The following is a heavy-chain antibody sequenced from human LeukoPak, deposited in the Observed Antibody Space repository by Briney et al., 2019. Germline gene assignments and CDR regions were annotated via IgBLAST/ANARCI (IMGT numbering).Heavy chain of an antibody. Sequence: GGSLKLSCAASGFTFSSYAMSWVRQAPGKGLEWVSAISGSGGSTYYADSVKGRFTISREDAKNSVYLQMDSLRAEDTAVYYCVRDSAKEDLDTWGQGTLVTASS. CDR3: VRDSAKEDLDT. J-gene: IGHJ4*02. V-gene: IGHV3-23*01. CDR2: ISGSGGST. D-gene: IGHD2-15*01. CDR1: GFTFSSYA.